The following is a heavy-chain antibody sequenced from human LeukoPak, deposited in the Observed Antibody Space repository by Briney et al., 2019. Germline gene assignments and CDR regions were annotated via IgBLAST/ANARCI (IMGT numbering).Heavy chain of an antibody. CDR3: ARDRYSSGWYSAYFQH. J-gene: IGHJ1*01. CDR1: GFTFDDYA. D-gene: IGHD6-19*01. V-gene: IGHV3-43*02. CDR2: ISGDGGST. Sequence: GGSLRLSCAASGFTFDDYAMHWVRQAPGKGLEWVSLISGDGGSTYYADSVKGRFTISRDNAKNSLYLQMNSLRAEDTAVYYCARDRYSSGWYSAYFQHWGQGTLVTVSS.